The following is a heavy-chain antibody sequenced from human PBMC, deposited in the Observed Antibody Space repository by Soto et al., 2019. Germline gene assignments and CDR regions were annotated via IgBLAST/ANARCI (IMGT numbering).Heavy chain of an antibody. CDR2: IGSGGTTL. D-gene: IGHD3-10*01. J-gene: IGHJ4*02. CDR1: GFTFSSYE. V-gene: IGHV3-48*03. CDR3: ARVVRGPTNSPDY. Sequence: GGSLRLSCAASGFTFSSYEMNWVRQAPGKGLEWVSHIGSGGTTLYYADSVKGRFTISRDNAKNSLYLQMTSLRVEDTAIYYCARVVRGPTNSPDYWGQGTLVTVSS.